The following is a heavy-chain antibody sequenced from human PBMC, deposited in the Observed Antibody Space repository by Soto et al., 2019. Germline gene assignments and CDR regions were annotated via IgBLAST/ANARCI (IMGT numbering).Heavy chain of an antibody. CDR1: GFTFSSFQ. V-gene: IGHV3-48*03. Sequence: GGSLRLSCAASGFTFSSFQMNWVRQAPGKGLEWVSYISNNGITTYYADSVKGRFTISRDNGKNSLYLQMNSLRAEDTAVYYCANTLNYWNDMDVWGQGTTVTVSS. D-gene: IGHD1-7*01. CDR3: ANTLNYWNDMDV. CDR2: ISNNGITT. J-gene: IGHJ6*01.